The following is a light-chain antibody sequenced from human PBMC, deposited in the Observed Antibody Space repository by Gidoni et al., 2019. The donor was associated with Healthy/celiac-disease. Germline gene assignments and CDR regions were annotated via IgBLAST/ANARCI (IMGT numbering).Light chain of an antibody. Sequence: DNQMTQSPSTLSASVGDRVTITCRASQSISSWLAWYQQKPGKAPKLLIYKASSLESGVPSRFSGSGSGTEFTLTISSLQPDDFATYYCQQYNSYSSTFGQGTKVEIK. CDR3: QQYNSYSST. CDR1: QSISSW. V-gene: IGKV1-5*03. J-gene: IGKJ1*01. CDR2: KAS.